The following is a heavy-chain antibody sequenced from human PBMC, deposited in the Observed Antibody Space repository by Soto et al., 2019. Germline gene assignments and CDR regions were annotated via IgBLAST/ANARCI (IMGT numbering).Heavy chain of an antibody. CDR1: GYTFTSYG. CDR2: ISAHNGNT. V-gene: IGHV1-18*01. Sequence: QVQLVQSGAEVRKPGASVKVSCKASGYTFTSYGLTWVRQAPGQGLEWMGWISAHNGNTNYAQKLQGRVTMTTDTATSIAYVELRSLRCDDTAVYYCASSMEGGSGRYFDYWGQGTLVTVSS. D-gene: IGHD1-26*01. J-gene: IGHJ4*02. CDR3: ASSMEGGSGRYFDY.